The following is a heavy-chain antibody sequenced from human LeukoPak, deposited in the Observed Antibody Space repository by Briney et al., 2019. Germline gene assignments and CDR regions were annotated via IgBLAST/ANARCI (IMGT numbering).Heavy chain of an antibody. Sequence: GGSLRLSCAASGFNFDDYTMHWVRQIPGKSLEWVSLINWDGGSTFYADSVKGRFTISRDTRKNFLYLQMISLRTEGTALYYCVKDLGKVIAAAGTSGFDSWGRGTLVTVSS. CDR1: GFNFDDYT. CDR3: VKDLGKVIAAAGTSGFDS. J-gene: IGHJ4*01. D-gene: IGHD6-13*01. CDR2: INWDGGST. V-gene: IGHV3-43*01.